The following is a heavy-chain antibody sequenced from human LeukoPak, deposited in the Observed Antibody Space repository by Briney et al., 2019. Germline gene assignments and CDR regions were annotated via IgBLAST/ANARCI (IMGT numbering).Heavy chain of an antibody. CDR2: IYTSGST. CDR3: ARVTVVPAAMTSYYYYMDV. CDR1: GGSISSYY. D-gene: IGHD2-2*01. J-gene: IGHJ6*03. Sequence: SESLSLTCTVSGGSISSYYWSWIRQPAGKGLEWIGRIYTSGSTNYNPSLKSRITMSVDTSKNQFSLKLSSVTAADTAVYYCARVTVVPAAMTSYYYYMDVWGKGTTVTVSS. V-gene: IGHV4-4*07.